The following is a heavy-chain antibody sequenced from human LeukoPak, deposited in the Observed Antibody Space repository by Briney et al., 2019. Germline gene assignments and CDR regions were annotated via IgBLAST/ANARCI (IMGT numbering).Heavy chain of an antibody. J-gene: IGHJ6*02. Sequence: SQTLSLTCTVSGGSISSGGYYWSWIRQHPGKGLEWIGYIYYSGSTYYNPSLKSRFTISVDTSKNQFSLKLSSVTAADTAVYYCARDLRQQLVRGYGMDVWGQGTTVTVSS. CDR2: IYYSGST. V-gene: IGHV4-31*03. CDR3: ARDLRQQLVRGYGMDV. D-gene: IGHD6-13*01. CDR1: GGSISSGGYY.